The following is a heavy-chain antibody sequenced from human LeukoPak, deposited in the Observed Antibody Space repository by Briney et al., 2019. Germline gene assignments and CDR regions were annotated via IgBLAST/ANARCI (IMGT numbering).Heavy chain of an antibody. V-gene: IGHV3-74*01. D-gene: IGHD6-13*01. CDR3: ARETGIAAAAWFDY. CDR2: INSDGSST. J-gene: IGHJ4*02. Sequence: GGSLRLSCAASGFTFSSYWMHWVRQAPGKGLVWVSRINSDGSSTSYADSVKGRFTISRDNAKNSLYLQMNSLRAEDTAVYYCARETGIAAAAWFDYWGQGTLVTVSS. CDR1: GFTFSSYW.